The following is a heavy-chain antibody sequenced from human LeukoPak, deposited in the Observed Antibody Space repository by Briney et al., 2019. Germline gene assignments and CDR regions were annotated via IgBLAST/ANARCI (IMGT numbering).Heavy chain of an antibody. V-gene: IGHV1-69*05. Sequence: SVKVSCKASGGTFSSYAISWVRQAPGQGLEWMGGIIPIFGTASYAQKFQGRVTITTDESTSTAYMELSSLRSEDTAVYYCARVGSYKNGLDYWGQGTLVTVSS. CDR1: GGTFSSYA. CDR2: IIPIFGTA. CDR3: ARVGSYKNGLDY. J-gene: IGHJ4*02. D-gene: IGHD1-26*01.